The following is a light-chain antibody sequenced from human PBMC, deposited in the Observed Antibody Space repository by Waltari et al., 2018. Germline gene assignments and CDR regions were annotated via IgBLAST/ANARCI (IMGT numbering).Light chain of an antibody. J-gene: IGKJ4*01. V-gene: IGKV3-20*01. CDR1: QTFSSSY. Sequence: EIVLTQSPGTLSLSPGERATLSCRASQTFSSSYLAWYQQKPGQAPRLPIYGASTRAAGCPVRFSGSGSGTDFTLTISRLEPEDFALYYCQHYGTSPPLTFGGGTKVEIK. CDR2: GAS. CDR3: QHYGTSPPLT.